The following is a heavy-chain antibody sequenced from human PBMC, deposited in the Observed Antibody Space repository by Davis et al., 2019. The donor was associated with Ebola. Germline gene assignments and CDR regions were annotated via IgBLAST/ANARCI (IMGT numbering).Heavy chain of an antibody. J-gene: IGHJ5*02. D-gene: IGHD3-22*01. CDR2: IYHSGST. Sequence: PGGSLRLSCAVSGYSISSGYYWGWIRQPPGKGLEWIGSIYHSGSTYYNPSLKSRVTISVDTSKNQFSLKLSSVTAADTAVYYCARGVGDSSGYRLYNWFDPWGQGTLVTVSS. CDR3: ARGVGDSSGYRLYNWFDP. CDR1: GYSISSGYY. V-gene: IGHV4-38-2*01.